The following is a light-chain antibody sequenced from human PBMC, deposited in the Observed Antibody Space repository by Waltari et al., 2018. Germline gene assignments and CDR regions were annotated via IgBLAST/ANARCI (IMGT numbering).Light chain of an antibody. J-gene: IGKJ1*01. CDR1: QSIDSW. CDR3: QQYRSYKS. V-gene: IGKV1-5*03. CDR2: MAS. Sequence: DIQLTQSPSTLSASVGDTVTLTCRASQSIDSWLAWYQQKPGKAPNILIQMASTLEAGVSSRFSGSGYGTEFTLTISSLQSDDSATYYCQQYRSYKSFGQGTKVEIK.